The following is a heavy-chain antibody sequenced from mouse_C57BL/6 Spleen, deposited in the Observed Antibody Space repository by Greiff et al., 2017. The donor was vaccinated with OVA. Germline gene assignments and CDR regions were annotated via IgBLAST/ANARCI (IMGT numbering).Heavy chain of an antibody. V-gene: IGHV1-18*01. J-gene: IGHJ1*03. Sequence: EVQLQQSGPELVKPGASVKIPCKASGYTFTDYNMDWVKQSHGKSLEWIGDINPNNGGTIYNQKFKGKATLHVDKSSSTAYMELRSLTSEYTSVYYCARKTWYFDVWGTGTTVTVSS. CDR3: ARKTWYFDV. CDR2: INPNNGGT. CDR1: GYTFTDYN.